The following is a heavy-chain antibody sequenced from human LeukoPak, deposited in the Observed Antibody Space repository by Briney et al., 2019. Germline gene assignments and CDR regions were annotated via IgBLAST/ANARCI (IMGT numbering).Heavy chain of an antibody. CDR1: GGSISSYY. D-gene: IGHD4-17*01. CDR3: AREVRSDGDAYY. Sequence: PSETLSLTCTVSGGSISSYYWSWIRQPPGKGLEWIGYIYYSGSTNYNPSLKSRVTISVDTSKNQFSLKLSSVTATDTAVYYCAREVRSDGDAYYWGQGTLVTVSS. CDR2: IYYSGST. J-gene: IGHJ4*02. V-gene: IGHV4-59*01.